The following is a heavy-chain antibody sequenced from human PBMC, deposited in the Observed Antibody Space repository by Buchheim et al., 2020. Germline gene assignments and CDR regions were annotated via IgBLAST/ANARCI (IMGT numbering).Heavy chain of an antibody. J-gene: IGHJ4*02. V-gene: IGHV3-30*18. CDR1: GISLSSHG. Sequence: QVQVVESGGGVVQPGRSLRLSCAASGISLSSHGVHWVRQAPGKGLEWVAVISYDGKTKFYADSVKGRFTISRDNSKNTVYLQMISLRADDTAVYYCAKEACGGRCSSDYFDHWGQGTL. CDR2: ISYDGKTK. D-gene: IGHD2-15*01. CDR3: AKEACGGRCSSDYFDH.